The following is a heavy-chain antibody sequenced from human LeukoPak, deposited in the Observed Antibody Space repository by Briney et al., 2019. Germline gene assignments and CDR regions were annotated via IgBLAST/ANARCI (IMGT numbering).Heavy chain of an antibody. CDR2: IYYRGST. V-gene: IGHV4-59*01. J-gene: IGHJ4*02. CDR1: GASISSYY. CDR3: ASGPYPAAGTDHQFDY. D-gene: IGHD6-13*01. Sequence: PSETLSLTCTVSGASISSYYWSWIRQSPGKGLEWIGYIYYRGSTNYNPALKSRVTISVDTSKNQFSLRLSSVTAADTAVYYCASGPYPAAGTDHQFDYWGQGTLVTVSS.